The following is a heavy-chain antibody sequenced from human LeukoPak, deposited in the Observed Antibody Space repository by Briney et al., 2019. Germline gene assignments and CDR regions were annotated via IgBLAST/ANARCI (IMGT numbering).Heavy chain of an antibody. CDR1: GGSISGTNW. CDR3: SRESGAFCPFGY. V-gene: IGHV4/OR15-8*02. Sequence: ASETLSLTCGVSGGSISGTNWWSWVRQPPGQGLEWIGEISLTGQTNYNPSLNCRVTMSLDKSSNQLSLNLPSVTAADTATYYCSRESGAFCPFGYWGQGTLVIVSS. J-gene: IGHJ4*02. D-gene: IGHD1-26*01. CDR2: ISLTGQT.